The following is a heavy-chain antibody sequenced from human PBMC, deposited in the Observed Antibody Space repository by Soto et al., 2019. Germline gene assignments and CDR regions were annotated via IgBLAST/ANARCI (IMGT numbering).Heavy chain of an antibody. CDR2: IWYDGSNK. J-gene: IGHJ6*02. V-gene: IGHV3-33*01. CDR1: GFTFSSYG. CDR3: ARAPGSGSTYYYYCLEV. Sequence: GGSLRLSCGASGFTFSSYGMHWVRQAPGKGLEWVAVIWYDGSNKYYADSVKGRFTISRDNSKNTLYLQMNSLRAEDTAVYPCARAPGSGSTYYYYCLEVWGQGTTVTVSS.